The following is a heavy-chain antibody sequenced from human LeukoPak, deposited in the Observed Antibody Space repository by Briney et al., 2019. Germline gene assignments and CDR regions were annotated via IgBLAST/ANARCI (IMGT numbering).Heavy chain of an antibody. Sequence: PSETLSLTCTVSGCSISSGNSYWSWIRQPPGKGLEWIGYIFYSGSTDYNPSLKSRVTISVDSSKNQFSLKVTSVTAADTAVYYCAKTGGELVFDYWGQGTLVTVSS. CDR2: IFYSGST. V-gene: IGHV4-30-4*01. D-gene: IGHD1-1*01. J-gene: IGHJ4*02. CDR3: AKTGGELVFDY. CDR1: GCSISSGNSY.